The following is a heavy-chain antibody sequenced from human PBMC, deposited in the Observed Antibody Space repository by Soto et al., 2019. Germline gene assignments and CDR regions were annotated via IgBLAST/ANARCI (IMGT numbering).Heavy chain of an antibody. Sequence: QVQLVESGGGVVQPGRSLRLSCAASGFTFSSYGMHWVRQAPGKGLEWVAVISYDGSNKYYADSVKGRFTISRDNSKNTLYLQMNSLRAEDTAVYYCAKATPIWFGELFSPYYYYYGMDVWGQGTTVTVSS. CDR2: ISYDGSNK. D-gene: IGHD3-10*01. CDR3: AKATPIWFGELFSPYYYYYGMDV. V-gene: IGHV3-30*18. J-gene: IGHJ6*02. CDR1: GFTFSSYG.